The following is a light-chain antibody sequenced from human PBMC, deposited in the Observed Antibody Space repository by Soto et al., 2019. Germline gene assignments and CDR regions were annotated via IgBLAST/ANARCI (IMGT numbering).Light chain of an antibody. CDR3: ASWDDSLNGYV. CDR1: SCNIGTNS. V-gene: IGLV1-44*01. CDR2: SNS. Sequence: QSVLTQPPSASGTPGQRVSISCSGSSCNIGTNSVSWYQQLPGTAPKLLIYSNSQRPSGVPDRFSGSKSGTSASLAISVLQSEDEADYYCASWDDSLNGYVFGTGTKVTVL. J-gene: IGLJ1*01.